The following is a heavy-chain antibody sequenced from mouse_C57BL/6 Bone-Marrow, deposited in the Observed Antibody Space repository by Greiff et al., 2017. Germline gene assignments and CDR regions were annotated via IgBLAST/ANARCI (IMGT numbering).Heavy chain of an antibody. CDR3: ASYDPLWYFDV. D-gene: IGHD2-3*01. Sequence: QVQLQQPGAELVKPGASVKLSCKASGYTFTSYWMHWVKQRPGRGLEWIGRIDPNSGGTKYNEKFKSKATLTLDKPSSTAYMLLSSLTSDDSAVDYFASYDPLWYFDVWGTGTTVTVSS. V-gene: IGHV1-72*01. J-gene: IGHJ1*03. CDR2: IDPNSGGT. CDR1: GYTFTSYW.